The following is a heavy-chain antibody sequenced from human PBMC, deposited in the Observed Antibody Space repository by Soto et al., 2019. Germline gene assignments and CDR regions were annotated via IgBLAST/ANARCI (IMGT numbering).Heavy chain of an antibody. V-gene: IGHV3-33*01. CDR2: IWYDGSNK. Sequence: PGGSLRLSCAASGFTFSSYGMHWVRQAPGKGLEWVAVIWYDGSNKYYADSVKGRFTISRDNSKNTLYLQMNSLRAEDTAVYYCARDLYPKTYYYDSSGYYYYYGMDVWGQGTTVTAP. CDR1: GFTFSSYG. CDR3: ARDLYPKTYYYDSSGYYYYYGMDV. D-gene: IGHD3-22*01. J-gene: IGHJ6*02.